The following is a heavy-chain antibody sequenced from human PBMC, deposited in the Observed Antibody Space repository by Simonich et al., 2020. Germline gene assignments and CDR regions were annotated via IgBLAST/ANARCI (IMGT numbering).Heavy chain of an antibody. D-gene: IGHD3-9*01. CDR2: KRQDGSEK. J-gene: IGHJ3*02. V-gene: IGHV3-7*01. Sequence: EVQLVESGGGLVQPGGSLRLSCAASGFTFSSYWMSWVRQAPGNGVEWLAKKRQDGSEKYYGDSVKGGFTISRDNAKNSLYLQMNSLRAEDTAVYYCACLGTGDAFDIWGQGTMVTVSS. CDR3: ACLGTGDAFDI. CDR1: GFTFSSYW.